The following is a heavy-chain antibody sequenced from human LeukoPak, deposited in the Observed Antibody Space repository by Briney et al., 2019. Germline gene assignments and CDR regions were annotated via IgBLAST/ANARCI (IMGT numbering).Heavy chain of an antibody. Sequence: GGSLRLSCAASGFTVSDNYMNWVRQAPGKGLEWVSVMYSGGDTYYANSVKGRFTFSRDISKNTLYLQMNGLRTEDTAMYYCARDAPQVPAAGVLASWGQGTLVTVSS. V-gene: IGHV3-53*01. J-gene: IGHJ5*02. D-gene: IGHD6-13*01. CDR3: ARDAPQVPAAGVLAS. CDR2: MYSGGDT. CDR1: GFTVSDNY.